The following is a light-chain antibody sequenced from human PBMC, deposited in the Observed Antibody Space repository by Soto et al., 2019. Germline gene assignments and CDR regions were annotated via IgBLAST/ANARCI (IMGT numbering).Light chain of an antibody. CDR2: DAS. Sequence: DIQMTQSPSSLSASVGDRVTITCQASQDISNYLNWYQQKPGKAPKLLIYDASNLETGVPSRFSGSGSGTDFTFTISSLQPEDIATYYCPQYDNLSALTFGGGTKVEIK. CDR1: QDISNY. CDR3: PQYDNLSALT. V-gene: IGKV1-33*01. J-gene: IGKJ4*01.